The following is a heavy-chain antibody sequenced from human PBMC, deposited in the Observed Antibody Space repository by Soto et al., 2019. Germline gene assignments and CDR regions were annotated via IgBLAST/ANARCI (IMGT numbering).Heavy chain of an antibody. J-gene: IGHJ4*02. V-gene: IGHV4-31*03. D-gene: IGHD1-1*01. Sequence: QVQLQESGPGLVKPSQTLSLTCTVSGGSITSGGFYWSWVRQHPVKGLEWIGYIFYTGSTSYNPSLKSRLTISQDPSKNHFSLNLSSVTDADTAVYYCARGRGTGWFFDFWGQGALVTVSS. CDR3: ARGRGTGWFFDF. CDR2: IFYTGST. CDR1: GGSITSGGFY.